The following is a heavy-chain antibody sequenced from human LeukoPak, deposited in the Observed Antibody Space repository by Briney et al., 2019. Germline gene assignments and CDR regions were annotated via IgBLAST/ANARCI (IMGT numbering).Heavy chain of an antibody. CDR1: GFTFSSYS. V-gene: IGHV3-21*04. CDR3: ARVSFGIYYDSSGLFDY. J-gene: IGHJ4*02. CDR2: ISSSSSYI. D-gene: IGHD3-22*01. Sequence: GGSLRLSCAATGFTFSSYSRNWVRQAPGKGLEWVSSISSSSSYIYYADSVKGRFTISRDNSKNTLYLQMNSLRAEDTAVYYCARVSFGIYYDSSGLFDYWGQGTLVTVSS.